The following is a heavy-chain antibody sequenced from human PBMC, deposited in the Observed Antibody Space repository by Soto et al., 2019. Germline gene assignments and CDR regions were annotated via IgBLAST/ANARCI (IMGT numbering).Heavy chain of an antibody. V-gene: IGHV4-61*01. J-gene: IGHJ5*02. CDR2: IYYSGST. Sequence: PSETLSLTCTVSGGSVSSGSYYWSWIRQPPGKGLEWIGYIYYSGSTNYNRSLKSRVTISVDTSKNQFSLKLSSVTAADTAVYYCARARNYVCTFGGVKGNWFDLWGQGTLVPVDS. CDR1: GGSVSSGSYY. D-gene: IGHD3-16*01. CDR3: ARARNYVCTFGGVKGNWFDL.